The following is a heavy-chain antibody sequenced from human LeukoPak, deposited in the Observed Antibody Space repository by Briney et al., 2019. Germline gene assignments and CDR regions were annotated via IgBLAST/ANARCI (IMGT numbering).Heavy chain of an antibody. CDR2: ISAYSGNT. D-gene: IGHD3-22*01. CDR3: ARDSYYYDSSGARGYFQH. CDR1: GYTFTSYG. V-gene: IGHV1-18*01. Sequence: GASVKVSCKASGYTFTSYGISWVRQAPGQGLEWMGWISAYSGNTNYAQKLQGRVTMTTDTSTSTAYMELRSLRSDDTAVYYCARDSYYYDSSGARGYFQHWGQGTLVTVSS. J-gene: IGHJ1*01.